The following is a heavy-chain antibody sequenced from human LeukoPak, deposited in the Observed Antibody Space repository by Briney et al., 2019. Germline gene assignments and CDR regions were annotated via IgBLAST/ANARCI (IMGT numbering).Heavy chain of an antibody. D-gene: IGHD3-3*01. CDR3: ARAGERGNYYDFWSGYYGVY. CDR1: GYTFSSND. CDR2: IIPIFGTA. J-gene: IGHJ4*02. V-gene: IGHV1-69*13. Sequence: SVKVSCKASGYTFSSNDINWVRQAPGQGLEWMGGIIPIFGTANYAQKFQGRVTITADESTSTAYMELSSLRSEDTAVYYCARAGERGNYYDFWSGYYGVYWGQGTLVTVSS.